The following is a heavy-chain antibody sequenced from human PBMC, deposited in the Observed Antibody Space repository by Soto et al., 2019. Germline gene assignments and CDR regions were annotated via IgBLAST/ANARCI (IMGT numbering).Heavy chain of an antibody. J-gene: IGHJ6*02. CDR1: GFSFSSYG. V-gene: IGHV3-33*01. D-gene: IGHD5-18*01. CDR3: AREGRSGYTFGDCYYFGMDV. Sequence: QVQLVESGGGVVQPGRSLKLSCAATGFSFSSYGIHWVRQAPGKGLEWVAVVWYDGSNKYYTDSVKGRFTISSDNSKNTLYLQMNSLRAEDTAVYYCAREGRSGYTFGDCYYFGMDVWGQGTTVTVSS. CDR2: VWYDGSNK.